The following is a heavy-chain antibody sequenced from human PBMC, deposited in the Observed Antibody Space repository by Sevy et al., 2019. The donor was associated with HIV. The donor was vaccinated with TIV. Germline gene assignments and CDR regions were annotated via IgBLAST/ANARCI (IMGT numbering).Heavy chain of an antibody. CDR1: GFTFSSYS. D-gene: IGHD2-2*01. CDR2: ISSSSSTI. V-gene: IGHV3-48*02. Sequence: GGSLRLSCAASGFTFSSYSMNWVRQAPGKGLEWVSYISSSSSTIYYADSVKGRFTISRDNAKNSLYLQMNSLRDEETAVYYCARDGGYCSSTSCYLRACDIWGQGTMVTASS. CDR3: ARDGGYCSSTSCYLRACDI. J-gene: IGHJ3*02.